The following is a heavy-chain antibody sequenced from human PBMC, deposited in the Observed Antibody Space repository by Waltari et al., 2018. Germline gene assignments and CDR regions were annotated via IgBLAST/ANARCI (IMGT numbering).Heavy chain of an antibody. CDR2: IGRYGCST. J-gene: IGHJ4*02. V-gene: IGHV3-23*01. CDR3: VKDGDGSNWADFDY. Sequence: EVQLLESGGGLVQPGESLRLSCAASGFSFSDYAMSWVRQAPGKGLEWGSSIGRYGCSTYYADSVKGRFTFSRDNSKNTLYLQMTSLRAEDTALYYCVKDGDGSNWADFDYWGQGTLVTVSS. D-gene: IGHD7-27*01. CDR1: GFSFSDYA.